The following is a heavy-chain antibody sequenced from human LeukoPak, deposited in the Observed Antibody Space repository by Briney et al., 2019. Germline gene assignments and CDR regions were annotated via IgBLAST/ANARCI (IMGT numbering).Heavy chain of an antibody. D-gene: IGHD3-10*02. CDR1: GFTFSSYS. J-gene: IGHJ6*04. CDR3: AELGITMIGGV. CDR2: ISSSGSTI. Sequence: PGGSLRLSCAASGFTFSSYSMNWVRRAPGKGRGWVSYISSSGSTIYYADSVKGRFTISRDNAKNSLYLQMNSLRAEDTAVYYCAELGITMIGGVWGKGTTVTISS. V-gene: IGHV3-48*04.